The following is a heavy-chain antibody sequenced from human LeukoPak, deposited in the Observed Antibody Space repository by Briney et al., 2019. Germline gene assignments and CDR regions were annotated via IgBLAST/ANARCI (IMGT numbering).Heavy chain of an antibody. D-gene: IGHD6-13*01. J-gene: IGHJ4*02. CDR1: GFTFSSYW. CDR3: ARDSSGYSSSWYRDYFDY. CDR2: IKQDGSEK. Sequence: GGSLRLSCAASGFTFSSYWMSWVRQAPGKGLEWVANIKQDGSEKYYVDSVKGRFTISRDNAKNSLYLQMNSLRAEDTAVYYCARDSSGYSSSWYRDYFDYWGQATLVTVSS. V-gene: IGHV3-7*01.